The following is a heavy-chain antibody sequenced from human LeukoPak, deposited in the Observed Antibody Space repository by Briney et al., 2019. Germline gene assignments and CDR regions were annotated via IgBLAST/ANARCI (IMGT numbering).Heavy chain of an antibody. D-gene: IGHD3-3*01. V-gene: IGHV4-59*01. CDR3: ASRSSIWSGYQDTLYYFDY. CDR1: GGSISSYY. J-gene: IGHJ4*02. Sequence: SETLSLTRTVSGGSISSYYWSWLRQPPGKRLEWIGHIYYSGSTNYNPSLKSRVTISVDTSKNQFSLKLSSVTAADTAVYYCASRSSIWSGYQDTLYYFDYWGQGTLVTVSS. CDR2: IYYSGST.